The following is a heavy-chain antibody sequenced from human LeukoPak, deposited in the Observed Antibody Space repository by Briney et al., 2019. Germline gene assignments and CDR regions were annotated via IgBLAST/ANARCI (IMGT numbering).Heavy chain of an antibody. Sequence: GRSLRLSCAASGFTFSTYPMHWVRQAPGKGLEWVAVIADDGKDKHYVESAKGRFTISRDNSKNTLYLQMNSLRVEDTAVYYCARDRHIAAAGYYFDYWGQGTLVTVSS. CDR3: ARDRHIAAAGYYFDY. CDR1: GFTFSTYP. J-gene: IGHJ4*02. D-gene: IGHD6-25*01. CDR2: IADDGKDK. V-gene: IGHV3-30*04.